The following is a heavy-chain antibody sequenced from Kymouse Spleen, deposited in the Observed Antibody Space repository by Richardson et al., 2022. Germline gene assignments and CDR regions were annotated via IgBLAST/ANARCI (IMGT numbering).Heavy chain of an antibody. CDR3: AREMVRGVHYYYYGMDV. CDR1: GFTFSSYS. J-gene: IGHJ6*02. V-gene: IGHV3-48*02. Sequence: EVQLVESGGGLVQPGGSLRLSCAASGFTFSSYSMNWVRQAPGKGLEWVSYISSSSSTIYYADSVKGRFTISRDNAKNSLYLQMNSLRDEDTAVYYCAREMVRGVHYYYYGMDVWGQGTTVTVSS. D-gene: IGHD3-10*01. CDR2: ISSSSSTI.